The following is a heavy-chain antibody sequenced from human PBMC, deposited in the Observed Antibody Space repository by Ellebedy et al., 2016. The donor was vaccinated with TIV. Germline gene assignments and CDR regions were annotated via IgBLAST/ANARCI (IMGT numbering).Heavy chain of an antibody. CDR3: AKMRPEPD. D-gene: IGHD1-14*01. V-gene: IGHV1-46*01. J-gene: IGHJ1*01. CDR2: INPSGNIT. Sequence: AASVKVSCKASGYTFTSYYIHWVRQAPGQGLEWMGTINPSGNITSYAQNFQGRVTMTRDTSTSTVYMEVSGLRSDDTAVYYCAKMRPEPDWGQGTLVTVSS. CDR1: GYTFTSYY.